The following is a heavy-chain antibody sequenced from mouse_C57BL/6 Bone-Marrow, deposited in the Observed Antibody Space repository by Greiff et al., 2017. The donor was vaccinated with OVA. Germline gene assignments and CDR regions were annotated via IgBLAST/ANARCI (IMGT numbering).Heavy chain of an antibody. CDR1: GYAFTNYF. J-gene: IGHJ3*01. Sequence: VKVVESGAELVRPGTSVKVSCKASGYAFTNYFIEWVKQRPGQGLEWIGVINPGSGGTNYNEKFKGKATLTADQSSSTAYMQLNSLTSEDSAVYFCARKGVGGYPWFAYWGRGTLVTVSA. CDR3: ARKGVGGYPWFAY. D-gene: IGHD1-1*02. CDR2: INPGSGGT. V-gene: IGHV1-54*01.